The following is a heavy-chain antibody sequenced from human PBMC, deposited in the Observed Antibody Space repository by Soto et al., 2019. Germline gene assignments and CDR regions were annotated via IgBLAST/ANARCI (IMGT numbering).Heavy chain of an antibody. Sequence: ASVKVSCKASGGTFSSYAISWVRQAPGQGLEWMGGIIPIFGTANYAQKFQGRVTITADESTSTAYMELSSLRSEDTAVYYCARPTAAGTDRDPPLGEYYGMDVWGQGTTVTVSS. J-gene: IGHJ6*02. CDR2: IIPIFGTA. V-gene: IGHV1-69*13. CDR1: GGTFSSYA. CDR3: ARPTAAGTDRDPPLGEYYGMDV. D-gene: IGHD6-13*01.